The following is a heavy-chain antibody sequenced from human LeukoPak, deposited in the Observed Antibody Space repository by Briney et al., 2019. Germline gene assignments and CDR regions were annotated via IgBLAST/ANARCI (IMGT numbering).Heavy chain of an antibody. J-gene: IGHJ4*02. CDR3: AGSRFGSHFDY. CDR1: GFTFSSYA. Sequence: GGPLRLSCAASGFTFSSYAMHWVRQAPGKGLEWVAVISYDGSNKYYADSVKGRFTISRDNSKNTLYLQMNSLRAEDTAVYYCAGSRFGSHFDYWGQGTLVTVSS. V-gene: IGHV3-30-3*01. CDR2: ISYDGSNK. D-gene: IGHD3-3*01.